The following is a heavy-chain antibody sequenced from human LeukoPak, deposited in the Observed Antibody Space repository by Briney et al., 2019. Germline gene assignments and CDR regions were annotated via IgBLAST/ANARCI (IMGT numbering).Heavy chain of an antibody. CDR2: IWFDGTNK. V-gene: IGHV3-33*06. J-gene: IGHJ4*02. CDR1: GFTFRSYA. Sequence: PGGSLRLSCTASGFTFRSYAMHWVRQAPGKGLEWVTIIWFDGTNKFYADSVKGRFTISRDNSKNTLYLQMNSLRAEDTAVYYCAKRSTAMALYYFDYWGQGTLVTVSS. CDR3: AKRSTAMALYYFDY. D-gene: IGHD5-18*01.